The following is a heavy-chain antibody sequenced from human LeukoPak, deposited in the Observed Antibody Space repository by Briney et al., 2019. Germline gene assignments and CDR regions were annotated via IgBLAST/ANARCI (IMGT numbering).Heavy chain of an antibody. D-gene: IGHD3-22*01. CDR3: ASHYYDSTGYRRGASDV. J-gene: IGHJ3*01. CDR2: IITYNGYT. V-gene: IGHV1-18*01. Sequence: EASVKVSCKASGYTTYAVSWVRQAPGQGLEWMGWIITYNGYTNYAQKLQGRVTLTTDKTTSTAYMELRSLRSDDTALYYCASHYYDSTGYRRGASDVWGQGTLVTVSP. CDR1: GYTTYA.